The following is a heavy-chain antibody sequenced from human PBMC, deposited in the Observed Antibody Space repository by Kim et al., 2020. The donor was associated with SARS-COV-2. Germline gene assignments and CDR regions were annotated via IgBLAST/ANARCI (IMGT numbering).Heavy chain of an antibody. Sequence: SETLSLTCTVSGGSVSSGSYYWSWIRQPPGKGLEWVGYIYYSGSTNYNPSLKSRVTISVDTSKNQFSLKLSSVTAADTAVYYCARVGYCSGGSCFPQTHNWVDPWGQGTLVTVSS. CDR1: GGSVSSGSYY. V-gene: IGHV4-61*01. CDR2: IYYSGST. J-gene: IGHJ5*02. CDR3: ARVGYCSGGSCFPQTHNWVDP. D-gene: IGHD2-15*01.